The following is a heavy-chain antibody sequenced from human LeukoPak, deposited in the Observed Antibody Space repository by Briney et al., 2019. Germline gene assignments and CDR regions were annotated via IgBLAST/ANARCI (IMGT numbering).Heavy chain of an antibody. Sequence: QPGRSLRLSCAASGFTFSSYGMHWVRQAPGKGLEWVAVISYDGSNKYYADSVKGRFTISRDNSKNTLYLQTNSLRAEDTAVYYCANSTAMYLWGQGTLVTVSS. V-gene: IGHV3-30*18. CDR2: ISYDGSNK. CDR1: GFTFSSYG. J-gene: IGHJ5*02. CDR3: ANSTAMYL. D-gene: IGHD5-18*01.